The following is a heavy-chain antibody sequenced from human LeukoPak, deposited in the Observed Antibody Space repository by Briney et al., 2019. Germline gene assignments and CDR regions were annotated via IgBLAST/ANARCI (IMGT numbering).Heavy chain of an antibody. J-gene: IGHJ4*02. CDR1: GYSISSGYY. CDR3: AKTAYEMAAHFDH. V-gene: IGHV4-38-2*02. CDR2: MYHSGST. D-gene: IGHD5-24*01. Sequence: PSETLSLTCTVSGYSISSGYYWGWIRQPPGKGLEWIGFMYHSGSTYYKPSLKSRVTISVDTSKNQFSLKLSFVTAADTAVYFYAKTAYEMAAHFDHWGQGTLVTVSS.